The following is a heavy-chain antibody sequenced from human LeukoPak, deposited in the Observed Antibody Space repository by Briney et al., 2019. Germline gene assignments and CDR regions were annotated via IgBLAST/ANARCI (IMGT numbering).Heavy chain of an antibody. D-gene: IGHD5-12*01. V-gene: IGHV3-23*01. Sequence: GGSLRLSCAASGFTFSSYAMSWVRQAPGKGLEWVSAISGSGGSTYYADSVKGRFTISRDNSKNTLYLQMNSLRAEDTAVYYCAKDPRAPGIRLYYFDYWGQGTLVTVSP. CDR3: AKDPRAPGIRLYYFDY. CDR2: ISGSGGST. CDR1: GFTFSSYA. J-gene: IGHJ4*02.